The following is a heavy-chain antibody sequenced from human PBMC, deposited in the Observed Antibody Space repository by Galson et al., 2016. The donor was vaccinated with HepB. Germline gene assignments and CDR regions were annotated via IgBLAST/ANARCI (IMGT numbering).Heavy chain of an antibody. D-gene: IGHD2/OR15-2a*01. Sequence: SLRLSCAASEFTFSHYAMSWVRQAPGEPLEWVSAIRGSGDKTYYADSVKGRFTISRDNSRNTLYLQVNSLRAEDTAVYYCVKNRFSVTYYFDFWGQGTLVTVSS. CDR1: EFTFSHYA. J-gene: IGHJ4*02. CDR2: IRGSGDKT. V-gene: IGHV3-23*01. CDR3: VKNRFSVTYYFDF.